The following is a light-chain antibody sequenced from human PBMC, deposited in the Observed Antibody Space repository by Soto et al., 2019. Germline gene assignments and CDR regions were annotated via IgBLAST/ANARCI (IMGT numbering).Light chain of an antibody. V-gene: IGLV1-51*01. CDR3: GTWDSSLSAGV. Sequence: QSVLTQPPSVSAAPGQKVTISCSGSSSNIGNNYVSWYQQLPGTAPKLLIYDNNKRPSGIPDRFSGSKSGTSATLGITGLQTGDEADYYCGTWDSSLSAGVFGEGPSSPS. CDR1: SSNIGNNY. CDR2: DNN. J-gene: IGLJ2*01.